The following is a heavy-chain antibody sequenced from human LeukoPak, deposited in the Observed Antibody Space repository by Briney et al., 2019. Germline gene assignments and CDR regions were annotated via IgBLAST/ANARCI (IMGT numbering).Heavy chain of an antibody. CDR1: GYTFTSYG. Sequence: GASVKVSCKASGYTFTSYGISWVRQAPGQGLEWMGWISAYNGNTNYAQKLQGRVTMTTDTSTSTAYMELRSLRSDDTAVYYCARGSGYDFWSGYYTGANYYFDYWGQGTLVTVSS. CDR2: ISAYNGNT. D-gene: IGHD3-3*01. CDR3: ARGSGYDFWSGYYTGANYYFDY. V-gene: IGHV1-18*01. J-gene: IGHJ4*02.